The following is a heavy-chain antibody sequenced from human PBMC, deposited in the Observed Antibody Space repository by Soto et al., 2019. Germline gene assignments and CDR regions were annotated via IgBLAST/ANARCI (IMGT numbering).Heavy chain of an antibody. CDR1: GGSISSGGYY. V-gene: IGHV4-31*03. CDR3: AREPASYDILTGSLGFDP. D-gene: IGHD3-9*01. Sequence: SETLSLTCTVSGGSISSGGYYWSWIRQHPGKGLEWIGYIYYSGSTYYNPSLKSRVTISVDTSKNQFSLKLSSVTAADTAVYYCAREPASYDILTGSLGFDPWGQGTLVTVSS. J-gene: IGHJ5*02. CDR2: IYYSGST.